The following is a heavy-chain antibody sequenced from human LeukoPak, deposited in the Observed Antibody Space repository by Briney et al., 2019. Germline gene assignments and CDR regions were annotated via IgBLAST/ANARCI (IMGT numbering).Heavy chain of an antibody. J-gene: IGHJ6*03. CDR2: INWNGGST. CDR3: ARDRGYYDSSGYYYYYYMDV. Sequence: GGSLRLSCAASGFTFSSYAMSWVRQPPGKGLEWVSGINWNGGSTGYADSVKGRLTISRDNAKNSLYLQMNSLRAEDTALYHCARDRGYYDSSGYYYYYYMDVWDKGTTVTVSS. CDR1: GFTFSSYA. D-gene: IGHD3-22*01. V-gene: IGHV3-20*01.